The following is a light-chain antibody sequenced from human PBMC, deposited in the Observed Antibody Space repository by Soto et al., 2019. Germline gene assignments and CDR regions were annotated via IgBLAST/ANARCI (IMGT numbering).Light chain of an antibody. CDR2: GAS. J-gene: IGKJ1*01. CDR1: QSVSST. Sequence: ERVVSQSPATLSVSPGERATLSSRASQSVSSTLAWYQQKPGQAPRLLIYGASTRATGIPARFSGSGSGTDFTLTITRPEPEDFAVYYCQQYGDSPQTFGPGTKVDIK. CDR3: QQYGDSPQT. V-gene: IGKV3-15*01.